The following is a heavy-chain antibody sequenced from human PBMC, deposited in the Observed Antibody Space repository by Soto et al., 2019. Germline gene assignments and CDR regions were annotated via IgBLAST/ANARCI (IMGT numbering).Heavy chain of an antibody. CDR1: GFTFSSYA. V-gene: IGHV3-64*01. CDR3: ARGFNGDYVFDY. CDR2: ISSNGGST. D-gene: IGHD4-17*01. Sequence: EVQLVESGGGLVQPGGSLRLSCAASGFTFSSYAMHWVRQAPGKGLEYVSAISSNGGSTYYANSVKGSFTISRDNSKNTLYLQMGSLRAEDMAVYYCARGFNGDYVFDYWGQGTLVTVSS. J-gene: IGHJ4*02.